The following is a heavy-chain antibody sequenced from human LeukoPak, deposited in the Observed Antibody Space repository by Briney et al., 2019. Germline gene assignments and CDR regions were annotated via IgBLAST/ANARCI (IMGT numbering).Heavy chain of an antibody. CDR1: GDSISSYY. CDR2: IYYSGST. J-gene: IGHJ3*02. Sequence: PSETLSLTCTVSGDSISSYYWSWLRQPPGKGLEWIGYIYYSGSTNYNPSLKSRVTISVDTSKNQFSLKVRSVTAADTAVYYCTRERGYTYGPSDAFDIWGQGTMVTVSS. D-gene: IGHD5-18*01. CDR3: TRERGYTYGPSDAFDI. V-gene: IGHV4-59*01.